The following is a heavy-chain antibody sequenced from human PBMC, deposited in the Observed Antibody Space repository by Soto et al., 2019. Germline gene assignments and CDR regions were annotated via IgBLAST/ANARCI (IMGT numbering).Heavy chain of an antibody. Sequence: SVKVSCKASGGTFSSYAISWVRQAPGQGLEWMGGIIPIFGTANYAQKFQGRVTITADESTSTAYMELSSLRSEDTAVYYCARSYYYDSSGDACFDPRGQGTLVTVSS. CDR3: ARSYYYDSSGDACFDP. CDR1: GGTFSSYA. CDR2: IIPIFGTA. D-gene: IGHD3-22*01. J-gene: IGHJ5*02. V-gene: IGHV1-69*13.